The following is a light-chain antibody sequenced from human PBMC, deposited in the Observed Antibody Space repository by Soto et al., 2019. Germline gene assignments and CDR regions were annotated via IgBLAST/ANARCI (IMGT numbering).Light chain of an antibody. V-gene: IGLV2-23*02. J-gene: IGLJ1*01. CDR3: CSSGGSPTYV. CDR1: SSNVGSYKL. CDR2: EVN. Sequence: QSALTQPASVSGSPGQSITISCTGTSSNVGSYKLVPWYQQHPGKAPKLMIFEVNKRPSGVSNRFSGSKSGNMASLTISGLKVEDEADYYCCSSGGSPTYVFGTGTKVTVL.